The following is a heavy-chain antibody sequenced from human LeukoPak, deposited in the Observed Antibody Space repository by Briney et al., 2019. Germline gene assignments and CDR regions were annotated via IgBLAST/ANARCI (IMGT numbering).Heavy chain of an antibody. Sequence: GASVKVSCKASGYTFTIYYMHWVRQAPGQELEWMGWINPNSGATSYAQRFQGRVTMTRDTSISTAYMELSGLTSDDTAVYYCARNPPYCTSTSCYNDYWGQGTLVTVSS. CDR1: GYTFTIYY. V-gene: IGHV1-2*02. CDR2: INPNSGAT. CDR3: ARNPPYCTSTSCYNDY. J-gene: IGHJ4*02. D-gene: IGHD2-2*02.